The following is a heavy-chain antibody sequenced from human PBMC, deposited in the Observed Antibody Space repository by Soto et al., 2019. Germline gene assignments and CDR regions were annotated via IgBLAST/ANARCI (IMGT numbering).Heavy chain of an antibody. V-gene: IGHV4-34*01. CDR1: GGSFSGYY. CDR3: ARGWAYYGSGSFTSWFDP. J-gene: IGHJ5*02. Sequence: SETLSLTCAVYGGSFSGYYWSWIRQPPGKGLEWIGEINHSGSTNYNPSLKSRVTISVDTSKNQFSLKLSSVTAADTAVYYCARGWAYYGSGSFTSWFDPWGQGTLVTVSS. CDR2: INHSGST. D-gene: IGHD3-10*01.